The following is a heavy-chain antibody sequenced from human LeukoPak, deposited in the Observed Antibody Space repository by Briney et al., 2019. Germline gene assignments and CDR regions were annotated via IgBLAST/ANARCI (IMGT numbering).Heavy chain of an antibody. CDR1: GFPFSPHY. CDR3: GDLGSTGTDH. J-gene: IGHJ4*02. CDR2: IRNKADGYTT. V-gene: IGHV3-72*01. D-gene: IGHD4-17*01. Sequence: PGGSLRLSCVASGFPFSPHYMDWVRQSPGQGLEWVGLIRNKADGYTTIYAASVKGRFTISRDDSKNSVYLQMDSLKTEDTAVYYCGDLGSTGTDHWGQGTLVTVSS.